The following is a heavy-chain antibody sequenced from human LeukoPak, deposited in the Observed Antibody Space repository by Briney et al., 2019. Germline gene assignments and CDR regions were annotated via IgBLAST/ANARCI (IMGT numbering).Heavy chain of an antibody. CDR1: GGSISSSNW. V-gene: IGHV4-4*02. Sequence: SGTLSLTCAVSGGSISSSNWWSWVRQPPGKGLEWIGEIYHSGTTYYNPSLKSRVTMSVDTSKNQFSLKLSSVTAADSAVYYCARSYSGSYVAAFDIWGRGTMVTVSS. J-gene: IGHJ3*02. D-gene: IGHD1-26*01. CDR3: ARSYSGSYVAAFDI. CDR2: IYHSGTT.